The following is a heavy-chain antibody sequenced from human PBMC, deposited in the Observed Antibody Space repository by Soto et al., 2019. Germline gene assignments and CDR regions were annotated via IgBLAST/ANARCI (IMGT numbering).Heavy chain of an antibody. CDR3: SIRDEYGDSDQYQCDK. Sequence: QVKLVQSVAEVKKPGASLKVSCKASGYTFTASGIAWVRQATGKGLEWMGWVSVYNGHTEYAQKFLGRVAMNTDDSADKAYLELRSLRSDDGERYYWSIRDEYGDSDQYQCDKCGQGNLVTVSS. D-gene: IGHD4-17*01. CDR1: GYTFTASG. J-gene: IGHJ4*02. CDR2: VSVYNGHT. V-gene: IGHV1-18*01.